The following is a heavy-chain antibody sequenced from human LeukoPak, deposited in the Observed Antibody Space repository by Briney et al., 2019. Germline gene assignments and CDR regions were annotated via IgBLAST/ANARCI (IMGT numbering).Heavy chain of an antibody. Sequence: ASVKVSCKASGYTFTSYYMHWVRQAPGQGLEWMGWISAYNGNTNYAQKLQGRVTMTTDTSTSTAYMELRSLRSDDTAVYYCARDLQYSGSSGYWGQGTLVTVSS. CDR2: ISAYNGNT. D-gene: IGHD1-26*01. CDR3: ARDLQYSGSSGY. J-gene: IGHJ4*02. V-gene: IGHV1-18*04. CDR1: GYTFTSYY.